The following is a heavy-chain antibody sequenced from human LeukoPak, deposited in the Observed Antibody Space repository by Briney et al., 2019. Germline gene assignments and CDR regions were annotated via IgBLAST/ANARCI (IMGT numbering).Heavy chain of an antibody. Sequence: GGSLRLSCAASGFTFNNYNIHWVRQAPGKGLEWVASIKQDGSEKYYVDSVKGRFTISRDNAKNSLYLQMNSLRAEDTAVYYCASGSSYSPNWFDPWGQGTLVTVSS. CDR2: IKQDGSEK. CDR1: GFTFNNYN. J-gene: IGHJ5*02. D-gene: IGHD2-15*01. V-gene: IGHV3-7*01. CDR3: ASGSSYSPNWFDP.